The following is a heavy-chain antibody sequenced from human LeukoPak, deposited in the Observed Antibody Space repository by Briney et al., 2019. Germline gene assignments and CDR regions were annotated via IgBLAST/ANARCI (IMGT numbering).Heavy chain of an antibody. V-gene: IGHV4-30-2*01. CDR3: ARDRGPLGVDY. D-gene: IGHD7-27*01. Sequence: SETLYLTCAVSGGSISSGGYSWSWIRQPPGKGLEWIGYIYHSGSTYYNPSLKSRVTISVDRSKNQFSLKLSSVTAADTAVYYCARDRGPLGVDYWGQGTLVTVSS. CDR1: GGSISSGGYS. CDR2: IYHSGST. J-gene: IGHJ4*02.